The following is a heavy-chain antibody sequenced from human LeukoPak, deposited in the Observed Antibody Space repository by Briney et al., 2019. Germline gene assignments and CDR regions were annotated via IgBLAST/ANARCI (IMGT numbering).Heavy chain of an antibody. CDR1: GYNFITYP. J-gene: IGHJ4*02. Sequence: ASVKVSCKASGYNFITYPLIWVRQAPGQGLEWMGWIANNGNTNYAQHLQGRVTLTTDLTTSTAYMELRSLRSGDTGVYFCARGGAIGVDYWGQGTPVTVSS. CDR2: IANNGNT. V-gene: IGHV1-18*01. D-gene: IGHD3-16*01. CDR3: ARGGAIGVDY.